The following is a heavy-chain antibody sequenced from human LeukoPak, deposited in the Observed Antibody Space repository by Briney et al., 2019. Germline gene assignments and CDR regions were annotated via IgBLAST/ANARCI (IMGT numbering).Heavy chain of an antibody. Sequence: SETLSLTCTVSGGSISSYYWSWIRQPPGKGLEWIGYIYYSGSTYYNPSLKSRVTISVDTSENQFSLKLSSVAAADTAVYYCARDGITGTHLDYWGQGTLVTVSS. D-gene: IGHD1-7*01. CDR3: ARDGITGTHLDY. J-gene: IGHJ4*02. CDR1: GGSISSYY. CDR2: IYYSGST. V-gene: IGHV4-30-4*08.